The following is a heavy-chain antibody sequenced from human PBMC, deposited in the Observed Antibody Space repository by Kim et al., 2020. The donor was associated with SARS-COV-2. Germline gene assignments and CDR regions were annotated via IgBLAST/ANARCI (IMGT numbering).Heavy chain of an antibody. V-gene: IGHV1-18*01. CDR3: ARDGGSYGEGVDY. J-gene: IGHJ4*02. D-gene: IGHD5-18*01. Sequence: YAQKLQGRVTMTTDTSTSTAYMELRSLRSDDTAVYYCARDGGSYGEGVDYWGQGTLVTVSS.